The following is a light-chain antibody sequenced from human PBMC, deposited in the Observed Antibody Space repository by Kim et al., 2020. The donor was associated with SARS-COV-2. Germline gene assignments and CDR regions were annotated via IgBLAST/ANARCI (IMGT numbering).Light chain of an antibody. J-gene: IGLJ1*01. V-gene: IGLV1-44*01. CDR2: SNN. Sequence: GQRVTISCSGRNANIGSNTVTWYSHLPGEAPKLLIHSNNRRAPGVPDRFSAFKSGTSASLAISGLQSDDEADYYCAAWDDSLNGHVFGTGTKVTVL. CDR1: NANIGSNT. CDR3: AAWDDSLNGHV.